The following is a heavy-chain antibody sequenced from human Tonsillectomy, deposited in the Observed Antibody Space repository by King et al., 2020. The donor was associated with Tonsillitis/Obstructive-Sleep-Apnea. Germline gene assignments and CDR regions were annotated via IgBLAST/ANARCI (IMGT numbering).Heavy chain of an antibody. D-gene: IGHD3-3*01. Sequence: QLVPSGGGLVQPGRSLRLSCKASGFTFGDYAMSWVRQAPGKGLEWVSFIRSKAYGGTTDYAASVKGRFTISRDDSKSIAYLQMNSLKTEDTAVYYCTRDRTSNDFWSGYDLDYWGQGILVTVSS. V-gene: IGHV3-49*04. CDR1: GFTFGDYA. CDR2: IRSKAYGGTT. CDR3: TRDRTSNDFWSGYDLDY. J-gene: IGHJ4*02.